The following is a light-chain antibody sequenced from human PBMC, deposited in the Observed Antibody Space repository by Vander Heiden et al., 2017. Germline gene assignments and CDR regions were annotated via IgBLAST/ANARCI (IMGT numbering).Light chain of an antibody. CDR3: QQGNNGPPKRT. V-gene: IGKV3-15*01. Sequence: EIVMTQSPATLSVSPGERATLSCRASQSVSRNLAWYQQKPGQAPRLLIYGASTRAKVIKARFTGSGEGTQVTLSISRRQSIDSEIYYCQQGNNGPPKRTFGQWTKLDLK. CDR2: GAS. J-gene: IGKJ2*02. CDR1: QSVSRN.